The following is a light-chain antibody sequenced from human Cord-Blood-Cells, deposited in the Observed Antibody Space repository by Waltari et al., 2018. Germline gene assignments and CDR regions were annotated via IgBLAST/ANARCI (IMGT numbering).Light chain of an antibody. J-gene: IGKJ2*01. V-gene: IGKV4-1*01. CDR3: QQYYSTPYT. CDR2: WAS. CDR1: QIVLYISNNKNY. Sequence: DIVMTQPPDSLAVSLGERATINCKSSQIVLYISNNKNYLAWYQQKPGQPPKLLLYWASTRESGVPDRFSGSGSGTDFTLTISSLQAEDVAVYYCQQYYSTPYTFGQGTKLEIK.